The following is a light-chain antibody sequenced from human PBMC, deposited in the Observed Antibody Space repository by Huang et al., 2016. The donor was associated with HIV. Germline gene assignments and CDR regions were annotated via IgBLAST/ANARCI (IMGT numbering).Light chain of an antibody. Sequence: DIQMTQSPSTLSASVGDRVTITCRASQSISNWLAWYQQKSGKSPKLLIAKASNLMNWVPSMFIVSGSGTKFTLTISSLQPDDFATYYCQQSNSNSYTFGQGTKLEI. CDR3: QQSNSNSYT. CDR2: KAS. CDR1: QSISNW. V-gene: IGKV1-5*03. J-gene: IGKJ2*01.